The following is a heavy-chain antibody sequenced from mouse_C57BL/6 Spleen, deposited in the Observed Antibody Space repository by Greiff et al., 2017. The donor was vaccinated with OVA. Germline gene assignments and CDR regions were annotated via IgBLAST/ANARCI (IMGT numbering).Heavy chain of an antibody. CDR1: GYTFTSSW. Sequence: VKLQQPGAELVMPGASVKLSCKASGYTFTSSWMHWVKQRPGQGLEWIGEIDPSDSYTNYNQKFKGKSTLTVDKSSSTAYMQLSSLTSEDSAVYDCARRADDYDVFCACWGQVTLVTVSA. CDR2: IDPSDSYT. CDR3: ARRADDYDVFCAC. J-gene: IGHJ3*01. V-gene: IGHV1-69*01. D-gene: IGHD2-4*01.